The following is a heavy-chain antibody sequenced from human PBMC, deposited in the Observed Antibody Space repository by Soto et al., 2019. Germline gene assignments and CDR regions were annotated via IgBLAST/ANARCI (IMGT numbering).Heavy chain of an antibody. J-gene: IGHJ6*02. Sequence: ASVNVYCTASGYTFTSYDINWVRQDTGQGLEWMGWMNPNSGNTGYAQKFQGRVTMTRNTSISTAYMELSSLRSEDTAVYYCARGGYSSSSGYYYYYGMDVWGQGTTVTVSS. CDR2: MNPNSGNT. CDR1: GYTFTSYD. D-gene: IGHD6-6*01. V-gene: IGHV1-8*01. CDR3: ARGGYSSSSGYYYYYGMDV.